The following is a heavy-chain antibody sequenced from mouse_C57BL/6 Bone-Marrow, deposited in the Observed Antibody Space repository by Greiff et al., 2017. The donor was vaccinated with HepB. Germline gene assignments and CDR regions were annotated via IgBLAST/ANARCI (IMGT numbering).Heavy chain of an antibody. V-gene: IGHV3-6*01. D-gene: IGHD1-1*01. CDR3: ARAIITTVVATPDY. CDR1: GYSITSGYY. CDR2: ISYDGSN. J-gene: IGHJ2*01. Sequence: ESGPGLVKPSQSLSLTCSVTGYSITSGYYWNWIRQFPGNKLEWMGYISYDGSNNYNPSLKNRISITHDTSKNQFFLKLNSVTTEDTATYYCARAIITTVVATPDYWGQGTTLTVSS.